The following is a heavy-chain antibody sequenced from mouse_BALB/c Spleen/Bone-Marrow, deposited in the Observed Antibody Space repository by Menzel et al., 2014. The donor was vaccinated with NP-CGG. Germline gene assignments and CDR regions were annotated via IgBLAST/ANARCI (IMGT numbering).Heavy chain of an antibody. CDR3: ARRGLRREAYYAMDY. Sequence: EGKLVESGGGLVQPGGSLKLSCAASGFDFSRYWLSWVRQAPGKGLEWIGEINPDSSTINYTPSLKDKFIISRDNAKNTLYLQMSKVRSEDTALYYCARRGLRREAYYAMDYFCQGTPVTVTS. D-gene: IGHD2-4*01. V-gene: IGHV4-1*02. CDR1: GFDFSRYW. CDR2: INPDSSTI. J-gene: IGHJ4*01.